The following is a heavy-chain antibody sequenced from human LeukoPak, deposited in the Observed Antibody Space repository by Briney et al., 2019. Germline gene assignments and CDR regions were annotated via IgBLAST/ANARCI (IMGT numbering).Heavy chain of an antibody. Sequence: PGGSLRLSCAASGFTFNFYAMSWVRQAPGKGLDWVSTINASGGGTNHANSVKGRITISRDNSKNTLYLQMNSLRAEDTAVYYCARPYSSSSGEFDYWGQGTLVAVSS. J-gene: IGHJ4*02. CDR3: ARPYSSSSGEFDY. CDR1: GFTFNFYA. V-gene: IGHV3-23*01. CDR2: INASGGGT. D-gene: IGHD6-6*01.